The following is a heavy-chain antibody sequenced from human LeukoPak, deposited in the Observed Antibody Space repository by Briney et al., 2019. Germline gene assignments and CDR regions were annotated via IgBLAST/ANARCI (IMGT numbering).Heavy chain of an antibody. CDR1: GFTFSNFA. V-gene: IGHV3-33*01. D-gene: IGHD3-10*01. CDR2: IWYDGSNT. Sequence: QPGGSLGLSCSASGFTFSNFAMHWVRQAPGKGLEWVALIWYDGSNTYYAGSVRGRFTISRDNSKNTLWLQMNSLRAEGTALYYCARVFGAWSYKGGFDIWGPGTMVTVSS. CDR3: ARVFGAWSYKGGFDI. J-gene: IGHJ3*02.